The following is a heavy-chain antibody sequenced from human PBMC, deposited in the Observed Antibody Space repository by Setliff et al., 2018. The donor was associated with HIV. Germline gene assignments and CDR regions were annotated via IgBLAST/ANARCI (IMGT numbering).Heavy chain of an antibody. CDR1: GASITSGSFY. Sequence: SETLSLTCTVSGASITSGSFYWSWIRQPAGKGLEWIGRVYTSGTTNYNPSLKSRVTISVDTSKNQFSLKLNSVTAADTAVYYCARRGRDGVFIMFATGFDPWGQGALVTAPQ. D-gene: IGHD2-8*01. J-gene: IGHJ5*02. CDR2: VYTSGTT. V-gene: IGHV4-61*02. CDR3: ARRGRDGVFIMFATGFDP.